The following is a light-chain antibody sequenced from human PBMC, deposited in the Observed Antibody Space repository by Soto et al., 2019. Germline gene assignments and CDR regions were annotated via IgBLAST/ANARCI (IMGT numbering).Light chain of an antibody. CDR3: QQRMNWPLT. CDR2: DAS. Sequence: EIVLTQYPATLSLSPGERATLSCRASQTVSSYLLWYQQKPGQAPRLLIYDASNRATGIPARFSGSGSETDFPLTISSLEPEDFAVYFCQQRMNWPLTFGEGTRLEI. CDR1: QTVSSY. J-gene: IGKJ5*01. V-gene: IGKV3-11*01.